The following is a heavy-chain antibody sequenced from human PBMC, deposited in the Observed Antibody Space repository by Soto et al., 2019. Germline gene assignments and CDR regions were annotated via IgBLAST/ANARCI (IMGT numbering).Heavy chain of an antibody. CDR3: ARDRRVGATEGNWFDP. CDR1: GGSISSYY. V-gene: IGHV4-4*07. Sequence: SGTLALTCTVSGGSISSYYWSWIRQPAGKGLEWIGLIYTSGSTNYNPSLKSRVTMSVDTSKNQFSLKLSSVTAADTAVYYCARDRRVGATEGNWFDPWGQGTLVTASS. J-gene: IGHJ5*02. CDR2: IYTSGST. D-gene: IGHD1-26*01.